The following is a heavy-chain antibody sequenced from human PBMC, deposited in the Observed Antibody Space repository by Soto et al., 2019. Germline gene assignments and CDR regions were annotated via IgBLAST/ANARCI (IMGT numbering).Heavy chain of an antibody. D-gene: IGHD4-17*01. CDR3: ARYGDERTMNWFDP. CDR1: GGSISSGGYY. V-gene: IGHV4-30-2*01. J-gene: IGHJ5*02. Sequence: TSETLSLTCAVSGGSISSGGYYWSWIRQPPGKGLEWIGYIYHSGSTYYNPSLKSRVTISVDRSKNQFSLKLSSVTAADTAVYYCARYGDERTMNWFDPWGQGTLVTVSS. CDR2: IYHSGST.